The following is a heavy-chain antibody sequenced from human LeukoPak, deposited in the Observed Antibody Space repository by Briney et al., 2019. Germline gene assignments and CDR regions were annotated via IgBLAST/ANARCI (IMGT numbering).Heavy chain of an antibody. J-gene: IGHJ4*02. Sequence: GGSLRLSCTASGFIFINYAMNWVRQAPGKGLEWVADIDNDGGKTYYTDSVKGRFTIYRDNSKNTLYLQMNSLRAEDSARYYCAKSGARWSHFDYWGQGTLVTVSS. V-gene: IGHV3-23*01. CDR3: AKSGARWSHFDY. D-gene: IGHD3-3*01. CDR2: IDNDGGKT. CDR1: GFIFINYA.